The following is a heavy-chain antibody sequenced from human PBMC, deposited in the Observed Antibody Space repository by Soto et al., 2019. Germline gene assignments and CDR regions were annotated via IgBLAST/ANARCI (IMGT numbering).Heavy chain of an antibody. J-gene: IGHJ6*02. CDR1: GGSISSGGYY. Sequence: SETLSLTCTVSGGSISSGGYYWSWIRQHPGKGLEWIGYIYYSGSTYYNSSLKSRVTISVDTSKNQFSLKLSSVTAADTAVYYCARDGTVTMVRGVISFGMDVWGQGTTVTVSS. CDR3: ARDGTVTMVRGVISFGMDV. CDR2: IYYSGST. D-gene: IGHD3-10*01. V-gene: IGHV4-31*03.